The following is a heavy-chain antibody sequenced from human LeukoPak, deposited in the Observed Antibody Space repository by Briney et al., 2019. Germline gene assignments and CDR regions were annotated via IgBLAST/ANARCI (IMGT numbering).Heavy chain of an antibody. CDR3: ARRKYGADYNGMDV. D-gene: IGHD4/OR15-4a*01. V-gene: IGHV1-18*01. CDR2: INPQKRDT. CDR1: GYTFSSYG. Sequence: ASVKVSCKASGYTFSSYGINWVRLAPGRGPEWMASINPQKRDTHYAQNFQGRVTVTAGTSTNTAYMKLRSLRSDDTAIYYCARRKYGADYNGMDVWGQGTTVTVSS. J-gene: IGHJ6*02.